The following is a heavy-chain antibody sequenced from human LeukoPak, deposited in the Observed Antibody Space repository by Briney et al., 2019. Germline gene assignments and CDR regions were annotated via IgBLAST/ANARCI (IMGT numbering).Heavy chain of an antibody. D-gene: IGHD4-11*01. Sequence: SETLSLTCAVSGGSLSSRSYYWGWIRQPPGKGLECIGSFYYDGSTYSNPSLKSRVTISVDTSKNQFSLKLSSVTAADTAVYYCERRGVTGEYFDYRGPGTLVTVSS. CDR2: FYYDGST. CDR1: GGSLSSRSYY. CDR3: ERRGVTGEYFDY. V-gene: IGHV4-39*01. J-gene: IGHJ4*02.